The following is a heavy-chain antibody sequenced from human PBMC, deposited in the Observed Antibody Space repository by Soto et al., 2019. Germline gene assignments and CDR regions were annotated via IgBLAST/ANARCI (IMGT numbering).Heavy chain of an antibody. D-gene: IGHD5-12*01. V-gene: IGHV4-34*01. CDR3: ARLRKWLRLRTAFDY. CDR1: GGSFSGYY. CDR2: INHSGST. Sequence: SETLSLTCAVYGGSFSGYYWSWIRQPPGKGLEWIGEINHSGSTNYNPSLKSRVTISVDTSKNQFSLKLSSVTAADTAVYYCARLRKWLRLRTAFDYWGQGTLVTVSS. J-gene: IGHJ4*02.